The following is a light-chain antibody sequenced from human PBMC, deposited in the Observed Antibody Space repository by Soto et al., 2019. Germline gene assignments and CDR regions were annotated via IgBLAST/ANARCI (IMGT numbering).Light chain of an antibody. CDR2: NTY. CDR1: QSISNS. Sequence: EIVMTQSPATLSVSPGERATLSCRASQSISNSLAWYQQKPGQAPRLLIYNTYTRATGVPASFSGSGSGTDFTPTITSLQSEDFAFSYCQQYNNWPRTFGQGTKVDIQ. J-gene: IGKJ1*01. CDR3: QQYNNWPRT. V-gene: IGKV3-15*01.